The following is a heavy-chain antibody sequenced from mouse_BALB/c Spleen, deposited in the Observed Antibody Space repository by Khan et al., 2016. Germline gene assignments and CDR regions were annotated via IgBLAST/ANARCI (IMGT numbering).Heavy chain of an antibody. Sequence: VRLQQSGAELVKPGASVKLSCTASGFNIKDTYMHWVKQRPEQGLEWIGRIDPANGNTKYDPKFQGKATITADTSSNTAYLQLSSLTSEDTAVYYCASYHFYAMDYWGQGTSVTVSS. J-gene: IGHJ4*01. V-gene: IGHV14-3*02. CDR2: IDPANGNT. CDR3: ASYHFYAMDY. CDR1: GFNIKDTY.